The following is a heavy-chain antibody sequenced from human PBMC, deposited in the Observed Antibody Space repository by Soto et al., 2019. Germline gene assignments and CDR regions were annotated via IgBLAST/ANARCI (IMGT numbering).Heavy chain of an antibody. Sequence: QVQLVESGGGVVQPGRSLRLSCASSGFTFSSYAMHWVRQAPGKGLEWVAVISYDGSNKYYADSVNVRFTISRDNSKNTMYLQMNSLRAEDTAVYYCASQSGSYYERWGRGTMVPVST. J-gene: IGHJ2*01. CDR2: ISYDGSNK. V-gene: IGHV3-30-3*01. CDR1: GFTFSSYA. D-gene: IGHD1-26*01. CDR3: ASQSGSYYER.